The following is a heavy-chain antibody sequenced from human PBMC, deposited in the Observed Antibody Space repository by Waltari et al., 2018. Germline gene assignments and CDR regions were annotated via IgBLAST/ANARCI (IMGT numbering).Heavy chain of an antibody. J-gene: IGHJ4*02. CDR3: ARDRNSWLKTDY. CDR1: GYTFTNYG. CDR2: VSAYNVDT. V-gene: IGHV1-18*01. D-gene: IGHD3-9*01. Sequence: QVQLVQSGAEVKKPGASVRVSCKASGYTFTNYGISWVRQAPGQGLEWVGWVSAYNVDTKYAQKLQDRVTMTTDTSTSTAYMEVRSLRSDDTAVYYCARDRNSWLKTDYWGQGTLVTVSS.